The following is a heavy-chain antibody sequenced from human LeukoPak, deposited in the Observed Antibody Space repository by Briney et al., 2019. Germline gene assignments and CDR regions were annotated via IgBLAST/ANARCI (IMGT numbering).Heavy chain of an antibody. CDR3: ARPRTGVFDI. CDR2: IYPGDSDT. J-gene: IGHJ3*02. CDR1: GYSFTSDW. Sequence: GESLKISCKVSGYSFTSDWIAWVRQMPGKGLEWMGIIYPGDSDTRYSPSFQGQVTISADRAISTAYLEWSSLKASDTAMYCCARPRTGVFDIWGQGTMVSVSS. V-gene: IGHV5-51*01. D-gene: IGHD1-14*01.